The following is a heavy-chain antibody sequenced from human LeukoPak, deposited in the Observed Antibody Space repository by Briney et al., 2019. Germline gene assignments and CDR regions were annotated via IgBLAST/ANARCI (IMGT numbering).Heavy chain of an antibody. V-gene: IGHV4-61*09. CDR1: GGSISSRSYC. J-gene: IGHJ3*02. CDR3: ARPNYDILTGYYWAAFDI. Sequence: SETLSLTCTVSGGSISSRSYCWSWIRQPAGKGLEWIGHVHISGSTNYNSSLKSRVTISVDTSKNQFSLKLSSVTAADTAVYYCARPNYDILTGYYWAAFDIWGQGTMVTVSS. D-gene: IGHD3-9*01. CDR2: VHISGST.